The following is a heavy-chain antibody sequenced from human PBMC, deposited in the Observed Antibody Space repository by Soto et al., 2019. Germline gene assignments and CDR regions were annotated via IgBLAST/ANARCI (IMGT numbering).Heavy chain of an antibody. V-gene: IGHV1-18*01. CDR1: GYTFTSYG. CDR2: ISAYNGNT. CDR3: ARAYDSSGYYYRNWFDP. D-gene: IGHD3-22*01. Sequence: ASLQVPCKSSGYTFTSYGIIWVRQAPGQGLEWMGWISAYNGNTNYAQKLQGRVTMTTDTSTSTAYMELRSLRSDDTAVYYCARAYDSSGYYYRNWFDPWGQGTLVTASS. J-gene: IGHJ5*02.